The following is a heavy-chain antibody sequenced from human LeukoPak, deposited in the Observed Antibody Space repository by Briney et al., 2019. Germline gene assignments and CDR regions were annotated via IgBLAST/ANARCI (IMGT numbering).Heavy chain of an antibody. D-gene: IGHD2-2*01. CDR2: IYYSGST. V-gene: IGHV4-39*01. CDR1: GGSISSSSYY. CDR3: ARQLGYCSSTTCYADKVDY. Sequence: SETLSLTRTVSGGSISSSSYYWGWIRQPPGKGLEWIGSIYYSGSTYYNPSLKSRVTISVDTSKNQFSLKLSSVTAADTAVYYCARQLGYCSSTTCYADKVDYWGQGTLVTVSS. J-gene: IGHJ4*02.